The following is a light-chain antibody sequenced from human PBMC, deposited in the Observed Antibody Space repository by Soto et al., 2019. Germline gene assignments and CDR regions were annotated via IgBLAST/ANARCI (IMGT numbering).Light chain of an antibody. J-gene: IGLJ2*01. CDR3: QSYDTSLSGVI. CDR1: SSNIGAGYD. Sequence: QLVLTQTPSVSGAPGQKITMSCTGSSSNIGAGYDVHWDQQIPGAAPRLIIYADNNRPSGVPDRFSASKSGTSASLAITGLQGEDEANYYCQSYDTSLSGVIFGAGTKVTVL. CDR2: ADN. V-gene: IGLV1-40*01.